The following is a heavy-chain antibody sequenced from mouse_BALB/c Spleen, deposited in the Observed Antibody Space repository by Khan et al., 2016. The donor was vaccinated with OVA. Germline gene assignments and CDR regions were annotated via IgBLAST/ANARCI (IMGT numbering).Heavy chain of an antibody. CDR2: IDPENGNT. CDR3: AREGYSPWFAD. V-gene: IGHV14-1*02. J-gene: IGHJ3*01. D-gene: IGHD2-3*01. Sequence: VQLKESGAELVRPGALVNLSCKASGFNIKDYYIHWVKQRPEQGLEWIGWIDPENGNTIYDPKFQGKASITSDTSSNTAYLQLSSLTSEDIAVYYCAREGYSPWFADWGQGTLVTVSA. CDR1: GFNIKDYY.